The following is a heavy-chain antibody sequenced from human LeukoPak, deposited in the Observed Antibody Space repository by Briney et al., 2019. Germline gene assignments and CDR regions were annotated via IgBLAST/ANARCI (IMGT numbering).Heavy chain of an antibody. V-gene: IGHV3-15*01. D-gene: IGHD1-26*01. CDR1: GFTFSNAW. J-gene: IGHJ4*02. CDR3: TAYGPSIAGATGSPQDY. CDR2: IKSKTDGGTT. Sequence: GGSLRLSCAASGFTFSNAWMSWVRQAPGKGLEWVGRIKSKTDGGTTDYAAPVKGRFTISRDDSKNTLYLQMNSLNTEDTAVYYCTAYGPSIAGATGSPQDYWVQGTLVNVSS.